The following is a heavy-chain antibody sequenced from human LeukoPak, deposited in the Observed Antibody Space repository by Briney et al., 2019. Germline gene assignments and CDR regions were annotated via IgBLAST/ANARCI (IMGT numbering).Heavy chain of an antibody. CDR2: INPGDSDT. D-gene: IGHD6-19*01. Sequence: GESLKISCEGSGDSFTSYWIGWVRQMPGKGLEWMGIINPGDSDTRYSPFFQGQVTISADKSVSTAYLQWSSLKASDTAIYYCARHLQWPTFGLMNYWGQGTLVTVSS. CDR1: GDSFTSYW. V-gene: IGHV5-51*01. J-gene: IGHJ4*02. CDR3: ARHLQWPTFGLMNY.